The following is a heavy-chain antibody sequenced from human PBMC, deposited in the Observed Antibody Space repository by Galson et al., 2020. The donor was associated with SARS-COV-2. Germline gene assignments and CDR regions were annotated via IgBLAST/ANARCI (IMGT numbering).Heavy chain of an antibody. CDR1: GGSFSGYY. Sequence: SETLSLTCSVYGGSFSGYYWSWFRQSPGKGLEWIGEVKYSGSTNYNPSFESRVTILVDTSNNQFSLKVNSVTAADTAIYYCASDAAVTGRDAAFDIWGQGTMVTVSS. D-gene: IGHD6-19*01. V-gene: IGHV4-34*01. J-gene: IGHJ3*02. CDR2: VKYSGST. CDR3: ASDAAVTGRDAAFDI.